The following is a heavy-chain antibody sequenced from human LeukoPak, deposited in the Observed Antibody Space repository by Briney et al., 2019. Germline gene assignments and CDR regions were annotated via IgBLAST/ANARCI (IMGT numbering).Heavy chain of an antibody. CDR1: GFTFDDYA. V-gene: IGHV3-9*01. CDR2: ISWISGSI. CDR3: AKGGVGATPDYYYGMDV. J-gene: IGHJ6*02. Sequence: PGGSLILSCAASGFTFDDYAMQWVRPAPGKGLEWVSAISWISGSIGYGDSVKGRFTSSRDNAKNSLYLQMNSLRAEDTALYYCAKGGVGATPDYYYGMDVWGQGATVTVSS. D-gene: IGHD1-26*01.